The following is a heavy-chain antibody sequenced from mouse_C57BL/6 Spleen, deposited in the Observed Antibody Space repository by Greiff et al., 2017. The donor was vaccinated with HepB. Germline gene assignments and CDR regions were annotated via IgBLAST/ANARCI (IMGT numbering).Heavy chain of an antibody. D-gene: IGHD5-1*01. J-gene: IGHJ4*01. V-gene: IGHV1-18*01. CDR1: GYTFTDYN. Sequence: VQLQQSGPELVKPGASVKIPCKASGYTFTDYNMDWVKQSHGKSLEWIGDINPNNGGTIYNQKFKGKATLTVDKSSSTAYMELRSLTSEDTAVYYCARGTYRMDYWGQGTSVTVSS. CDR2: INPNNGGT. CDR3: ARGTYRMDY.